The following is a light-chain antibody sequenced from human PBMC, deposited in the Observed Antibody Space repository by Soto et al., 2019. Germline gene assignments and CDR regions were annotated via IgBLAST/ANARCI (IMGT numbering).Light chain of an antibody. J-gene: IGKJ4*01. CDR2: AAS. CDR1: QGISKD. V-gene: IGKV1-17*01. CDR3: LQHNYYPLT. Sequence: DIQMTQSPSFLSASVGDRVTITCRASQGISKDLGWYQHTPGKAPKRLIYAASSLQSGVPSRFSGSGSGTEFTLTISSLQPEDFATYYCLQHNYYPLTFGGGTKVEIK.